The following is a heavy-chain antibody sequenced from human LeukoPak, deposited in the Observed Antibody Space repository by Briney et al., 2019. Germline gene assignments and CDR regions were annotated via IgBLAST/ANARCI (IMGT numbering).Heavy chain of an antibody. CDR1: GYTFTGYY. CDR2: ISAYNGNT. CDR3: ARGTEYYYYYGMDV. Sequence: GASVKVSCKASGYTFTGYYMHWVRQAPGQGLEWMGWISAYNGNTNYAQKLQGRVTMTTDTSTSTAYMELRSLRSDDTAVYYCARGTEYYYYYGMDVWGQGTTVTVSS. V-gene: IGHV1-18*04. J-gene: IGHJ6*02.